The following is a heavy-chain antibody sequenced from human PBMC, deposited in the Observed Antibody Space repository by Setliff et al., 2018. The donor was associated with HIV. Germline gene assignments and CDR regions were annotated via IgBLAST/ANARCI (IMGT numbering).Heavy chain of an antibody. CDR3: ARGGDYNSSGYYVT. CDR2: AIHMLGIA. V-gene: IGHV1-69*10. Sequence: SVKVSCKASGGTFSSYVINWVRQAPGQGLEWMGGAIHMLGIANHVHKFQGRATITADKSTSTSYMHLSSLRAEDTAVYFCARGGDYNSSGYYVTWGQGSLVTVSS. J-gene: IGHJ4*02. CDR1: GGTFSSYV. D-gene: IGHD3-22*01.